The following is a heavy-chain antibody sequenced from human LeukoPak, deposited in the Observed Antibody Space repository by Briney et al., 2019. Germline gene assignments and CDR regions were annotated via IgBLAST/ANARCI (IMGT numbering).Heavy chain of an antibody. V-gene: IGHV3-48*04. CDR2: ISSSSSTT. CDR3: AELGITMIGGV. Sequence: GGSLRLSCAASGFTFSSYSMNWVRQAPGKGLEWVSYISSSSSTTYYADSVKGRFTISRDNAKNSLYLQMNSLRAEDTAVYYCAELGITMIGGVWGKGTTVTISS. D-gene: IGHD3-10*02. CDR1: GFTFSSYS. J-gene: IGHJ6*04.